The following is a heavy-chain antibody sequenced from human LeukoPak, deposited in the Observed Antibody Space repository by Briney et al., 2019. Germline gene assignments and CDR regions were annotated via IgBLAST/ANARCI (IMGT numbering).Heavy chain of an antibody. J-gene: IGHJ4*02. D-gene: IGHD1-1*01. V-gene: IGHV1-2*04. Sequence: ASVKVSCKASGYTFTSYGISWVRQAPGQGLEWMGWINPNSGGTNYAQKFQDWVTMTRDTSISTAYMELSRLRSDDTAVYYCAREKTGEYYFDYWGQGTLVTVSS. CDR2: INPNSGGT. CDR3: AREKTGEYYFDY. CDR1: GYTFTSYG.